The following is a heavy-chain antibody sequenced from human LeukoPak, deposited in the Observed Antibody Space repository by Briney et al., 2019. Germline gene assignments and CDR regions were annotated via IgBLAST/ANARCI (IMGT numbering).Heavy chain of an antibody. D-gene: IGHD2-2*01. CDR1: GFNFSSYQ. CDR2: ISSTGTTT. J-gene: IGHJ4*02. V-gene: IGHV3-48*03. CDR3: VREACTSTTCYPGY. Sequence: GGSLRLSCAASGFNFSSYQMNWVRQAPGKGMEWVSFISSTGTTTYYADSVKGRFTISRDNAKKALYVQMNSLRVEDTAVYYCVREACTSTTCYPGYWGQGTLFTVSS.